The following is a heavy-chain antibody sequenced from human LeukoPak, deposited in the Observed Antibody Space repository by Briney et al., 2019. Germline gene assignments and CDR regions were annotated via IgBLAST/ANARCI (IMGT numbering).Heavy chain of an antibody. Sequence: PSETLSLTCAVYGGSFSGYYWSWIRQPPGKGLEWFGEINHSGSTNYNPSLKSRVTISVDTSKNQFSLKLSSVTAADTAVYYCASGSVSPDYYDSSGYYPLLGYWGQGTLVTVSS. CDR1: GGSFSGYY. V-gene: IGHV4-34*01. D-gene: IGHD3-22*01. J-gene: IGHJ4*02. CDR3: ASGSVSPDYYDSSGYYPLLGY. CDR2: INHSGST.